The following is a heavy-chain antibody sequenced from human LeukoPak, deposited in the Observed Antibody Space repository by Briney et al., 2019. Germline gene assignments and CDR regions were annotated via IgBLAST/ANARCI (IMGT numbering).Heavy chain of an antibody. D-gene: IGHD2-2*01. V-gene: IGHV1-24*01. CDR1: GYTLTELS. Sequence: ASVKVSCKVSGYTLTELSMHWVRQAPGKGLEWMGGFDPEDGETIYAQKFQGRVTMTEDTSTDTAYMELSSLRSEDTAVYYCATAQYRSSTSCGYFQHWGQGTLVTVSS. CDR2: FDPEDGET. J-gene: IGHJ1*01. CDR3: ATAQYRSSTSCGYFQH.